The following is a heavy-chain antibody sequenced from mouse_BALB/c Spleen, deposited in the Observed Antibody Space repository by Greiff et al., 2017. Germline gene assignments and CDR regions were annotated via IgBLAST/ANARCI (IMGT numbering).Heavy chain of an antibody. J-gene: IGHJ1*01. CDR2: ISYSGST. CDR1: GYSITSDYA. V-gene: IGHV3-2*02. D-gene: IGHD2-14*01. CDR3: AIYRYDKTWYFDV. Sequence: VQLKESGPGLVKPSQSLSLTCTVTGYSITSDYAWNWLRQFPGNKLEWMGYISYSGSTSYNPSLKSRISITRDTSKNQFFLQLNSVTTEDTATYYCAIYRYDKTWYFDVWGAGTTVTVSS.